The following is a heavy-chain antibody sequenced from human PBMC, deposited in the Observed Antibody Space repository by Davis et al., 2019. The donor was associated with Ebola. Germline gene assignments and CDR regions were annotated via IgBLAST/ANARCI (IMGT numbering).Heavy chain of an antibody. D-gene: IGHD2-8*02. V-gene: IGHV3-30*18. Sequence: GESLKISCAASGFTFSSYGMHWVRQAPGKGLEWVAVISYDGSNKYYADSVKGRFTISRDNSKNTLYLQMNSLRAEDTAVYYCAKSDSIPVVWGQGTLVTVSS. CDR3: AKSDSIPVV. J-gene: IGHJ4*02. CDR2: ISYDGSNK. CDR1: GFTFSSYG.